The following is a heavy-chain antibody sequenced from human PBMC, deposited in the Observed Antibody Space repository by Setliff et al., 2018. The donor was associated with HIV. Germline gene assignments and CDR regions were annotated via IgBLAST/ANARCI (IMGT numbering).Heavy chain of an antibody. CDR1: GGSISTSNYY. CDR3: ARQGNIVVVTSFDY. V-gene: IGHV4-39*07. J-gene: IGHJ4*02. Sequence: PSETLSLTCTVSGGSISTSNYYWGWVRQPPGKGLEWVGNVDYTGSTYYNPSLKSRVTISVDTSKNQFSLRLNSVTAADTAAYYRARQGNIVVVTSFDYWGQGTLVTVSS. CDR2: VDYTGST. D-gene: IGHD2-21*02.